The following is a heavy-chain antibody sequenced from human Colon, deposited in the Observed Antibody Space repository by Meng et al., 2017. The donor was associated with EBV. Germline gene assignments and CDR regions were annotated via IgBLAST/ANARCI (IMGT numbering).Heavy chain of an antibody. CDR1: GTSISTSNW. Sequence: QVLLQESGAGLGKPSGTLSLTCAVSGTSISTSNWWSWIRQSPGEGLEWIGAIYQNGQTNYNPSLKIRVSMSVDESKNEFSLNLKSVTAADTAVYYCARDGGVTHIPWGQGVLVTVSS. CDR2: IYQNGQT. CDR3: ARDGGVTHIP. D-gene: IGHD2-8*02. V-gene: IGHV4-4*02. J-gene: IGHJ5*02.